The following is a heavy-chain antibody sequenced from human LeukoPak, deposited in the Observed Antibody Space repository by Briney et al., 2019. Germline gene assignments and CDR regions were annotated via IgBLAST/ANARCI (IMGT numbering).Heavy chain of an antibody. V-gene: IGHV1-2*06. J-gene: IGHJ3*02. Sequence: ASVKVSCKASGYTFTGYYIHWVRQAPGQGLEWMGRINPNSDGTNYAQKFQGRVTMTRDTSISTAYMELSRLRSDDTAIYYCARGGVVVTTDTYDIWGQGTMVTVSA. CDR3: ARGGVVVTTDTYDI. CDR1: GYTFTGYY. CDR2: INPNSDGT. D-gene: IGHD3-22*01.